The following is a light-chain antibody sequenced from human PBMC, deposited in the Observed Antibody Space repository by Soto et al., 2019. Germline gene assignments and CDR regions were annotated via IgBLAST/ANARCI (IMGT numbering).Light chain of an antibody. J-gene: IGKJ3*01. Sequence: EIVLTQSPATLSVSPGEGATLSCRASQSVSSSYLAWYQQKPGQAPRLLIYGASSRATGIPDRFSGSGSGTDFTLTISRLEPEDFAVYYCQQYGSSPPITFGPGTKVDIK. CDR1: QSVSSSY. CDR3: QQYGSSPPIT. V-gene: IGKV3-20*01. CDR2: GAS.